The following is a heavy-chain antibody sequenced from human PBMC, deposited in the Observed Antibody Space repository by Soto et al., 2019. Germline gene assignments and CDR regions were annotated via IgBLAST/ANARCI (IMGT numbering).Heavy chain of an antibody. CDR1: GFTFSSYA. CDR2: ISGSGGST. V-gene: IGHV3-23*01. D-gene: IGHD3-9*01. CDR3: AKDRQVLRYFDWSPDY. J-gene: IGHJ4*02. Sequence: PGGSLRLSCAASGFTFSSYAMSWVRQAPGKGLEWVSAISGSGGSTYYADSVKGRFTISRDNSKNTLYLQMNSLRAEDTAVYYCAKDRQVLRYFDWSPDYWGQGTLVTVSS.